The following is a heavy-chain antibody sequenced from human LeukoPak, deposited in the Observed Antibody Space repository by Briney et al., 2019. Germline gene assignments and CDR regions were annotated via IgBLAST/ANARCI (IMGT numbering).Heavy chain of an antibody. Sequence: SVKVSCKASGGTLTRHTITWVRQAPRHGLECMGRIIPMMGIANYAQKFKGRVTITADTPTDAAYMDLISLRSEDTAVYYPASRSHKTIVGADTREVGDYWGQGTLVTVSS. CDR1: GGTLTRHT. J-gene: IGHJ4*02. CDR2: IIPMMGIA. V-gene: IGHV1-69*02. CDR3: ASRSHKTIVGADTREVGDY. D-gene: IGHD6-19*01.